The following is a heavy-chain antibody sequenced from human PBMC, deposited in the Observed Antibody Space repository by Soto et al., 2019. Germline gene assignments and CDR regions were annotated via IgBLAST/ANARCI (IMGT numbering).Heavy chain of an antibody. CDR1: GGTFSSYA. CDR2: IIPIFGTA. V-gene: IGHV1-69*13. J-gene: IGHJ4*02. Sequence: SVKVSCKASGGTFSSYAISWVRQAPGQGLEWMGGIIPIFGTANYAQKFQGRVTITADESTSTAYMELSGLRSEDTAVYYCARYPMRPRSGNYFDYWGQGTLVTVSS. CDR3: ARYPMRPRSGNYFDY. D-gene: IGHD2-15*01.